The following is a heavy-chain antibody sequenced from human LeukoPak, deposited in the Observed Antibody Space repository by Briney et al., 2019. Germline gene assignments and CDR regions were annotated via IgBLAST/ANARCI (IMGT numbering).Heavy chain of an antibody. CDR3: AKDVGIVGATPLDY. V-gene: IGHV1-69*04. CDR2: IIPVLGVT. D-gene: IGHD1-26*01. Sequence: SVKVSCKASGVSFTTYVFNWIRQTTGQGLEWMGRIIPVLGVTNYARNFQGRLTITADKSTSTSYMELSSLGAEDTAVYYCAKDVGIVGATPLDYWGQGTLVTVSS. J-gene: IGHJ4*02. CDR1: GVSFTTYV.